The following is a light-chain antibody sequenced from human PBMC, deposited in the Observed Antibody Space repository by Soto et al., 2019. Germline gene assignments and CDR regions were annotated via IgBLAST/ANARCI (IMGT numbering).Light chain of an antibody. CDR3: QQATSFPVT. Sequence: DIQMTQSPSSVSASVGDRVTITCRARQGISDWLAWYQQKPGKAPKLLIYATSSLQSGVTSRFSGSVSGTDSTLTISSLQPEDFATYYCQQATSFPVTFGPGTKVDIK. CDR1: QGISDW. J-gene: IGKJ3*01. CDR2: ATS. V-gene: IGKV1-12*01.